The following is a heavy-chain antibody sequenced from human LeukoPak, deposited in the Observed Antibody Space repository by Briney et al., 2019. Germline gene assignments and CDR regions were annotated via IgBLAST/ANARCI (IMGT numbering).Heavy chain of an antibody. D-gene: IGHD6-13*01. CDR1: GGSLSSYY. J-gene: IGHJ4*02. CDR3: ARGVYIAAAQYGY. Sequence: SETLSLTCTVPGGSLSSYYWSWLRHPTGKAREWIGYIYNSGTTNYNPSLKSRVTISVDTSKNQFSLKLSSVTAADTAVYYCARGVYIAAAQYGYWGQGTLVTVSS. CDR2: IYNSGTT. V-gene: IGHV4-59*01.